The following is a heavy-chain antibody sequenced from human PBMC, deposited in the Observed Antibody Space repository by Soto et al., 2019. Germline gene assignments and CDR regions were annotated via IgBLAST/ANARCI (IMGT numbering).Heavy chain of an antibody. V-gene: IGHV3-48*01. CDR1: GFTFSSYS. D-gene: IGHD2-15*01. J-gene: IGHJ4*02. CDR2: ISSSSSTI. CDR3: ARSIPGYCSVGSCYSRMDYFDY. Sequence: GGSLRLSCAASGFTFSSYSMNWVRQAPGKGLEWVSYISSSSSTIYYADSVKGRFTISRDNAKNSLYLQLNSLRAEDTAVYYCARSIPGYCSVGSCYSRMDYFDYWGQGTLVTVSS.